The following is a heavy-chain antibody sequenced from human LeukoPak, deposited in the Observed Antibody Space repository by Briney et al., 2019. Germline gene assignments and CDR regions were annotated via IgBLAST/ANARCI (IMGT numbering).Heavy chain of an antibody. V-gene: IGHV3-33*01. D-gene: IGHD6-13*01. Sequence: GRSLRLSCAAPGFTFSSYGMPRVRQAPGKGLEWVAVIWYDGSNKYYADSVKGRFTISRDNSKNTLYLQMNSLRAEDTAVYYCARDYGFDSSSWYGFDYWGQGTLVTVSS. CDR1: GFTFSSYG. CDR3: ARDYGFDSSSWYGFDY. J-gene: IGHJ4*02. CDR2: IWYDGSNK.